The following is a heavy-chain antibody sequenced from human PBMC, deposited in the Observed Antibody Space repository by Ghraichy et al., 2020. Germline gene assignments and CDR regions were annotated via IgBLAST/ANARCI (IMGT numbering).Heavy chain of an antibody. J-gene: IGHJ6*02. D-gene: IGHD5-12*01. Sequence: GGSLRLSCAASGFTFSDYYMSWIRQAPGKGLEWVLYISSSGSTIYYADSVKGRFTISRDNAKNSLYLQMNSLRAEDTAVYYCARGPYSGYDSGYYYGMDVWGQGTTVTVSS. V-gene: IGHV3-11*01. CDR3: ARGPYSGYDSGYYYGMDV. CDR1: GFTFSDYY. CDR2: ISSSGSTI.